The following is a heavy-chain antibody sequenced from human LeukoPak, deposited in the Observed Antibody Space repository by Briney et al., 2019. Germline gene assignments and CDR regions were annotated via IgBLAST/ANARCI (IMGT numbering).Heavy chain of an antibody. D-gene: IGHD6-13*01. CDR3: ARSCSCSF. Sequence: GGSLRLSCAASGFSFSSYEMTWVRQAPGKGLEWVSCISSSGSTTYYADSVKGRFTISRDNAKDSMYLQVNSLRAEDTAVYYCARSCSCSFWGQGTLVTVSS. V-gene: IGHV3-48*03. CDR1: GFSFSSYE. CDR2: ISSSGSTT. J-gene: IGHJ4*02.